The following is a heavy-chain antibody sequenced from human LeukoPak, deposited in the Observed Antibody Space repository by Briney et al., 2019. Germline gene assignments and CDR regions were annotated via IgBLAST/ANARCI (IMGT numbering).Heavy chain of an antibody. CDR1: ARSISTSSYY. CDR2: IYYSGST. D-gene: IGHD2-2*01. CDR3: ARDLSDQLLFAPNNNWFDP. V-gene: IGHV4-39*07. J-gene: IGHJ5*02. Sequence: SETLSLTCPVSARSISTSSYYWGWIRQPPGKGLEWFGSIYYSGSTYYSQSLKSRVTRPVDTAKNQFSLKLSSVTAADTAVYYCARDLSDQLLFAPNNNWFDPWGQGTLVTVSS.